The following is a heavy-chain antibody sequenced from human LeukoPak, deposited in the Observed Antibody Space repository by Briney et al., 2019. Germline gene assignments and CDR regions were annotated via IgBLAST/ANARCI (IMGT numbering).Heavy chain of an antibody. CDR1: GYTFTGYY. CDR2: IYPNSGGT. D-gene: IGHD5-18*01. J-gene: IGHJ4*02. CDR3: ATGRGYSYGFDY. V-gene: IGHV1-2*02. Sequence: ASVKVSCKASGYTFTGYYMHWVRQAPGQGLEWMGWIYPNSGGTNYAQKFQGRVTVTRDTSISTAYMQLSRLRSDDTAVCYCATGRGYSYGFDYWGQGTLVTVSS.